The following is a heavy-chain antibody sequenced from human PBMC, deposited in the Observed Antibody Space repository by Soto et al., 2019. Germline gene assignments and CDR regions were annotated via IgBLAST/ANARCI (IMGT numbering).Heavy chain of an antibody. V-gene: IGHV3-33*08. D-gene: IGHD6-13*01. J-gene: IGHJ6*02. Sequence: GGSLRLSCAASGFTFSSYGMHWVRQAPGKGLEWVAVIWSDGSNKYYADSVKGRFTIFRDNSKSTLYLQMNGLRAEDTAVYYCARDGSNKPGFYYGMDVWGQGTTVTVSS. CDR3: ARDGSNKPGFYYGMDV. CDR1: GFTFSSYG. CDR2: IWSDGSNK.